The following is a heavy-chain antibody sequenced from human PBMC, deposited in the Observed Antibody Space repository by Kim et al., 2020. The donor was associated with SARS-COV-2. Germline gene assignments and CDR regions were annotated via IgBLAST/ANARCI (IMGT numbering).Heavy chain of an antibody. Sequence: GGSLRLSCAASGFTFSSYWMSWVRQAPGKGLEWVANIKQDGSEKYYVDSVKGRFTISRDNAKNSLYLQMNSLRAEDTAVYYCARAFPDFWSGYTFDYWGQGTLVTVSS. J-gene: IGHJ4*02. CDR3: ARAFPDFWSGYTFDY. D-gene: IGHD3-3*01. V-gene: IGHV3-7*03. CDR1: GFTFSSYW. CDR2: IKQDGSEK.